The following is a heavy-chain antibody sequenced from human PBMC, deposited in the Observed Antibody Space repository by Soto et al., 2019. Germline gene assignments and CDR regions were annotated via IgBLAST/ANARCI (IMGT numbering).Heavy chain of an antibody. Sequence: QVQLVQSGAEVKKPGSSVKVSCKASGGTFNNYAISWVRQAPGQGLEWMGGIVPIFNTSHFAEKFQGRLTRPADKSTSTAFMELIGLRSDDTAVYFCATQQQLTPCEFWGQGTLVSVSS. V-gene: IGHV1-69*06. D-gene: IGHD6-13*01. CDR1: GGTFNNYA. CDR3: ATQQQLTPCEF. J-gene: IGHJ4*02. CDR2: IVPIFNTS.